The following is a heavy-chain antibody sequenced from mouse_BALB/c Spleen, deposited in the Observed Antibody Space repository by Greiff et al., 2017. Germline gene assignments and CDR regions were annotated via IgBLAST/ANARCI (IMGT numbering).Heavy chain of an antibody. D-gene: IGHD1-1*01. CDR2: INSNGGST. V-gene: IGHV5-6-3*01. CDR1: GFTFSSYG. J-gene: IGHJ1*01. CDR3: ARLYYGSSSHWYFDV. Sequence: EVMLVESGGGLVQPGGSLKLSCAASGFTFSSYGMSWVRQTPDKRLELVATINSNGGSTYYPDSVKGRFTISRDNAKNTLYLQMSSLKSEDTAMYYCARLYYGSSSHWYFDVWGAGTTVTVSS.